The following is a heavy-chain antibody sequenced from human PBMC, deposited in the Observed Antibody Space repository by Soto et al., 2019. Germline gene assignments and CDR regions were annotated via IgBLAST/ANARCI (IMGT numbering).Heavy chain of an antibody. D-gene: IGHD6-6*01. CDR2: INPNSGGT. V-gene: IGHV1-2*02. Sequence: VNVSCKASGYTFTGYYMHWVRPPRGQGLEWMGWINPNSGGTNYAQKFQGRATMTRDTSISTAYMELSRLRSDDTAVYYCAREIAARLTPFDYWGQGTLVTVSS. J-gene: IGHJ4*02. CDR1: GYTFTGYY. CDR3: AREIAARLTPFDY.